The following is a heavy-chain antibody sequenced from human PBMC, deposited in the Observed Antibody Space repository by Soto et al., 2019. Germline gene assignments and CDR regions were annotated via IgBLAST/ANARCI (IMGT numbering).Heavy chain of an antibody. CDR1: GYTFTSYY. CDR3: ARGPKVVAGTQGKAGRFDH. CDR2: INPSGGST. V-gene: IGHV1-46*03. J-gene: IGHJ4*02. D-gene: IGHD2-15*01. Sequence: QVQLVQSGAEVKKPGASVKVSCKASGYTFTSYYMHWVRQAPGQGLEWMGIINPSGGSTSYAQKFQGKGTMTREHAQSTGYLGLSSLGSGDTGVEYCARGPKVVAGTQGKAGRFDHWGQGTLVTRSS.